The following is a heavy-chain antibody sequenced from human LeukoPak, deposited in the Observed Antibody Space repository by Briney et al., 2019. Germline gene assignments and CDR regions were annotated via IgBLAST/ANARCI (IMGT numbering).Heavy chain of an antibody. CDR2: IRYDGSNK. V-gene: IGHV3-30*02. D-gene: IGHD3-10*01. CDR3: APVRGVIENYFDY. Sequence: GGSLRLSCAASGFTFSDYNMRWIRQAPGKGLEWVAFIRYDGSNKYYADSVKGRFTISRDNSKNTLYLQMNSLRAEDTAVYYCAPVRGVIENYFDYWGQGTLVTVSS. J-gene: IGHJ4*02. CDR1: GFTFSDYN.